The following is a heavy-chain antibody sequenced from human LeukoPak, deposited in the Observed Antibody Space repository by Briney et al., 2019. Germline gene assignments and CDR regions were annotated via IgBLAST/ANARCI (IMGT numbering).Heavy chain of an antibody. CDR3: ARQQGSGSYYNA. CDR1: GGSISSYY. J-gene: IGHJ4*02. D-gene: IGHD3-10*01. V-gene: IGHV4-59*08. CDR2: IYYSGST. Sequence: SETLSLTCTVSGGSISSYYWSWIRQPPGKGLEWIGYIYYSGSTNYNPSLKSRVTMSVDTSKNQFSLKLSSVTAADTAVYYCARQQGSGSYYNAWGQGTLVTVSS.